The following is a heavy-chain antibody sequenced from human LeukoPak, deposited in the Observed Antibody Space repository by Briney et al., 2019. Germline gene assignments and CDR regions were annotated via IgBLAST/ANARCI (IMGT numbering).Heavy chain of an antibody. D-gene: IGHD6-13*01. V-gene: IGHV3-30-3*01. CDR2: ISYDGSNK. CDR3: ARDPYSSSWYYFDY. J-gene: IGHJ4*02. CDR1: GFTFSSYA. Sequence: GGSLRLSCAASGFTFSSYAMHWVRQAPGKGLEWVAVISYDGSNKYYADSVKGRFTISRDNSKNTLYLQMNSLRAEDTAVYYCARDPYSSSWYYFDYWGQGTLVTVSS.